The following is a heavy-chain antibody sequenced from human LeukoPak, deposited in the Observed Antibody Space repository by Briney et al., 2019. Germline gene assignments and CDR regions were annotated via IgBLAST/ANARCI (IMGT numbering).Heavy chain of an antibody. D-gene: IGHD1-14*01. J-gene: IGHJ6*03. CDR2: IIPISGTA. Sequence: SVKVSCKASGDTLSGYGISWVRQAPGQGLEWVGGIIPISGTANYAQMFRDRVTITADESTSTAYMELSSLRSEDTAVYYCARTWTEPRNMDVWGKGTTVTVSS. CDR3: ARTWTEPRNMDV. CDR1: GDTLSGYG. V-gene: IGHV1-69*13.